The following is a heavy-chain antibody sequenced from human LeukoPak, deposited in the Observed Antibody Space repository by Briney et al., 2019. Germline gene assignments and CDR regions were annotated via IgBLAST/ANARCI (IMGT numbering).Heavy chain of an antibody. J-gene: IGHJ4*02. CDR1: GFSFSSSS. Sequence: GGSLRLSCATSGFSFSSSSMNWVRQAPGKGLEWVSYITDASTYIYYADSVKGRFTISRDNAKNSLYLQMNCLRAEDTAVYYCARGLHYDILTGSYWGQGTLVTVSS. CDR3: ARGLHYDILTGSY. CDR2: ITDASTYI. V-gene: IGHV3-21*01. D-gene: IGHD3-9*01.